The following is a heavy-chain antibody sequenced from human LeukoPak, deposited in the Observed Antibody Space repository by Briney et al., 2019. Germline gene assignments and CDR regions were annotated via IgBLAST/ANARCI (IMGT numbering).Heavy chain of an antibody. Sequence: PSETLSLTCTVSGGSISSSSYYWCWIRQPPGKVLEWIGSIYYSGSTYYNPSLKSRVTISVDTSKNQFSLRLSSVTAADTAVYYCARDNRGEDAFDIWGQGTMVTVSS. CDR2: IYYSGST. J-gene: IGHJ3*02. CDR1: GGSISSSSYY. CDR3: ARDNRGEDAFDI. V-gene: IGHV4-39*07. D-gene: IGHD1-14*01.